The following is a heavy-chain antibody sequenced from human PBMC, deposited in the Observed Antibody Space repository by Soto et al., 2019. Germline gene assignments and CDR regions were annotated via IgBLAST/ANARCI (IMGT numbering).Heavy chain of an antibody. J-gene: IGHJ4*02. Sequence: SETLSLTCALYGGSFDGYYWSWIRQSPGTGLEWIGEIHHSGSTKYNPSLKSRASLSVETSTKQFSLKMNSMTAADRGVYYCARGVDSWSGYLFWGQGTPVTVS. D-gene: IGHD3-3*01. V-gene: IGHV4-34*01. CDR2: IHHSGST. CDR1: GGSFDGYY. CDR3: ARGVDSWSGYLF.